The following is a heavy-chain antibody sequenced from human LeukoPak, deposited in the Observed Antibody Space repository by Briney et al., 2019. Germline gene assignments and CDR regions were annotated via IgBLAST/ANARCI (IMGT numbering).Heavy chain of an antibody. CDR3: ARSGNKPEYDY. CDR1: GGSISSSSYY. CDR2: IYYSGST. J-gene: IGHJ4*02. V-gene: IGHV4-39*01. Sequence: SETLSLACTVSGGSISSSSYYWGWIRQPPGKGLEWIGSIYYSGSTYYNPSLKSRVTISVDTSKNQFSLKLSSVNAADTAVYYCARSGNKPEYDYWGQGTLVTVSS. D-gene: IGHD3-10*01.